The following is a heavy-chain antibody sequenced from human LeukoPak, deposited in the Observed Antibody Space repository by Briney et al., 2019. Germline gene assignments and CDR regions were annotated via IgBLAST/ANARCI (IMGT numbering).Heavy chain of an antibody. CDR1: GFTFSSYA. V-gene: IGHV3-23*01. Sequence: GGSLRLSCAASGFTFSSYAMNWVRQAPGKGLEWVSAISGSGGSTYYADSVKGRFTISRDNSKNTLYLQMNSLRAEDTAVYYCAKRKATMVRGVNYYYGMDVWGQGTTVTVSS. CDR2: ISGSGGST. J-gene: IGHJ6*02. D-gene: IGHD3-10*01. CDR3: AKRKATMVRGVNYYYGMDV.